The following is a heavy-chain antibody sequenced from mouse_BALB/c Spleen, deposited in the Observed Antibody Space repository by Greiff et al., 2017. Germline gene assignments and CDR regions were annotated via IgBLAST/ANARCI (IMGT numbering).Heavy chain of an antibody. V-gene: IGHV1-14*01. CDR2: INPYNDGT. Sequence: LEESGPELVKPGASVKMSCKASGYTFTSYVMHWVKQKPGQGLEWIGYINPYNDGTKYNEKFKGKATLTSDKSSSTAYMELSSLTSEDSAVYYCAREGRRGAMDYWGQGTSVTVSS. J-gene: IGHJ4*01. CDR3: AREGRRGAMDY. CDR1: GYTFTSYV.